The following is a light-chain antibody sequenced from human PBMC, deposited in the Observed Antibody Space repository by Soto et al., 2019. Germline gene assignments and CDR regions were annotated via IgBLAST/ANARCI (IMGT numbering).Light chain of an antibody. Sequence: EIVMSQSPATLSVSPGERATLSCRASQSVSSNLAWYQQKPGQAPRLLIYGASTRATGIPDRFSGSGSGTEFTLTITTLQSEDFAAYYCQQYNDWPPYTFGQGTKVDI. CDR1: QSVSSN. J-gene: IGKJ2*01. V-gene: IGKV3-15*01. CDR2: GAS. CDR3: QQYNDWPPYT.